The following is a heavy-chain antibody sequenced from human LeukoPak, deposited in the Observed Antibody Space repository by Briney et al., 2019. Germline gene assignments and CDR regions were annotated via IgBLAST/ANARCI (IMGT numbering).Heavy chain of an antibody. CDR2: IRHDGSIK. D-gene: IGHD3-16*01. J-gene: IGHJ4*02. V-gene: IGHV3-30*02. Sequence: AGGCLRLSCAASGFIFSTYSMYWVRQAPGKGLEWVAFIRHDGSIKNYADSVKGRSTISRDNSKNTLYLQMNSLRAEDTAVYYCAKDSLADIDYWGQGTLVTVSS. CDR1: GFIFSTYS. CDR3: AKDSLADIDY.